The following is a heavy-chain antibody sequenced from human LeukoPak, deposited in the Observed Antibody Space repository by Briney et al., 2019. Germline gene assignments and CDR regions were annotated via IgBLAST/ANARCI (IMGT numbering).Heavy chain of an antibody. J-gene: IGHJ6*02. D-gene: IGHD3-10*01. CDR3: ARVGRVGSYYYGMDV. V-gene: IGHV5-51*01. Sequence: GESLKISCKGSGYIFTSYWIGWVRQMPGKGLEWMGIIYPGDSDTRYSPSFQGQVTISADKSISTAYLQRSSLKASDTAMYYCARVGRVGSYYYGMDVWGQGTTVTVSS. CDR1: GYIFTSYW. CDR2: IYPGDSDT.